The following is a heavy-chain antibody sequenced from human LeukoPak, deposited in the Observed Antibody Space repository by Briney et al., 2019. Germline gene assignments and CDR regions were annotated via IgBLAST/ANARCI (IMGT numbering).Heavy chain of an antibody. J-gene: IGHJ5*02. V-gene: IGHV1-69*13. CDR1: GGTFSSYT. D-gene: IGHD2/OR15-2a*01. CDR3: ARGIGIPGRHQRFDP. CDR2: IIPVFGTP. Sequence: SVKVSCKASGGTFSSYTISWVRQAPGQGLEWMGGIIPVFGTPNYAQKFQGRVTITADESTSTTYMELSSLRSEDTAVYYCARGIGIPGRHQRFDPWGQGTLVTVSS.